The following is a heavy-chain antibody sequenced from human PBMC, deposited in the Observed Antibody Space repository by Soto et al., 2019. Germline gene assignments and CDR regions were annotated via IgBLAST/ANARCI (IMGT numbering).Heavy chain of an antibody. V-gene: IGHV4-31*03. Sequence: QVQLQESGPGLVKPSQTLSLTCTVSGGSISSGGYYGSWIRQHPGKGLEWIGYIYYSGSTYYNPSLKSRVTISVDTSKNQFSLKLSSVTAADTAVYYCARYRHPSIVVVVAANYGMDVWGQGTTVTVPS. D-gene: IGHD2-15*01. CDR1: GGSISSGGYY. CDR2: IYYSGST. J-gene: IGHJ6*02. CDR3: ARYRHPSIVVVVAANYGMDV.